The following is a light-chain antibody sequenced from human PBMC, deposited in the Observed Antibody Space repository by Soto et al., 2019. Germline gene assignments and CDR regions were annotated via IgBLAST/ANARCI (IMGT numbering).Light chain of an antibody. V-gene: IGKV3-15*01. J-gene: IGKJ5*01. CDR1: QSVRTK. CDR3: QQYDTWPSIT. Sequence: EIVMTQSPATLSESPGEGATLCCRASQSVRTKLAWYQQKAGQAPRLLIYGASTRATGVSDRFSGSGSGTEYTLTISSLQSEDFAVYYCQQYDTWPSITFGQGTRLEIK. CDR2: GAS.